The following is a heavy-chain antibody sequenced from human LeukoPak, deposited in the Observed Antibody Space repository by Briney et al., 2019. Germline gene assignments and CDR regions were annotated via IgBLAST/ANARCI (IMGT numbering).Heavy chain of an antibody. J-gene: IGHJ4*02. Sequence: ASVKVSCKASGYTFTSYGISWVRQAPGQGLEWMGWISVNNGNTNYAQRFKGRITTTTDTSTSAAYMELRSLRSDDTAVYYCAREIPYPDCSSAGCYGPWDYWGQGTLVTVSS. CDR1: GYTFTSYG. V-gene: IGHV1-18*01. CDR2: ISVNNGNT. D-gene: IGHD2-2*01. CDR3: AREIPYPDCSSAGCYGPWDY.